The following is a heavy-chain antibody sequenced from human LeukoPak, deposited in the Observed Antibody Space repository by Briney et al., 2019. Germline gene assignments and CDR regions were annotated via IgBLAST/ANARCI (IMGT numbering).Heavy chain of an antibody. CDR1: GFTFSSFP. CDR3: VREYPNGSLDY. D-gene: IGHD3-10*01. V-gene: IGHV3-64*01. Sequence: GGSLRLSCAASGFTFSSFPMHWVRQAPGKGLESVSAISPNGGTTYYANSVRGRFSISRDNSKNTLYLQMGSLTTDDMAVYYCVREYPNGSLDYWGQGTLVTVSS. CDR2: ISPNGGTT. J-gene: IGHJ4*02.